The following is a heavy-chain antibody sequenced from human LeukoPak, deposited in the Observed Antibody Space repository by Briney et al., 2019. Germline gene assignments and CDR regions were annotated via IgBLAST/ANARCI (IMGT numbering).Heavy chain of an antibody. J-gene: IGHJ4*02. D-gene: IGHD3-22*01. CDR2: IWYDGSNK. V-gene: IGHV3-33*01. CDR1: GFTFSSYG. CDR3: ARGSYYYDSSGSLDY. Sequence: GALRLSRAASGFTFSSYGMHRVRQAPGKGLGGVAGIWYDGSNKYYADSVKGRFTISRDNSKNTLYLQMNSLRAEDTAVYYCARGSYYYDSSGSLDYWGQGTLVTVSS.